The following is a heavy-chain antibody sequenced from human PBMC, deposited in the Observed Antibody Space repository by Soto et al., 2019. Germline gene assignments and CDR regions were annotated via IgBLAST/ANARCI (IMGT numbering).Heavy chain of an antibody. Sequence: SETLSLTCTVSGGSINSNNYYWAWIRQPPGKGLAWIASIYYDGSTYYNPSLKSRVSISVDTSKNHFSLKLSSATAADTAVYYCAKVVVAATRHPDFDSWGQGTLVTVSS. J-gene: IGHJ4*02. CDR3: AKVVVAATRHPDFDS. V-gene: IGHV4-39*02. D-gene: IGHD2-15*01. CDR1: GGSINSNNYY. CDR2: IYYDGST.